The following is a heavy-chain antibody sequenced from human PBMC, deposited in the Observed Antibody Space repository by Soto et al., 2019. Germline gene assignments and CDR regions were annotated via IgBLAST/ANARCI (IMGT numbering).Heavy chain of an antibody. V-gene: IGHV3-11*01. CDR3: ASHYDMWSGYLSPVDY. Sequence: QVQLVESGGDLVKRGGSLRLSCAASGYTFSDYYMSWIRQAPGKGLEWISYIDTSSTKIYYADSVKGRFTISRDNDKNSLYLEMNSLRDEYTAVYYCASHYDMWSGYLSPVDYWGQGTLVTVSS. CDR2: IDTSSTKI. D-gene: IGHD3-3*01. J-gene: IGHJ4*02. CDR1: GYTFSDYY.